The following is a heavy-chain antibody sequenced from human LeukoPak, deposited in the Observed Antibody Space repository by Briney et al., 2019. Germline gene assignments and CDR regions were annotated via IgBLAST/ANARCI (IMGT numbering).Heavy chain of an antibody. Sequence: GGSLRLSCAASGFTFSSYAMHWVRQAPGKGLEWVAVISYDGSNKYYADSVKGRFTISRDNSKNTLYLQMNSLRAEDTAVYYCAKDGGLWFGELSETYYFDYWGQGTLVTVSS. CDR1: GFTFSSYA. V-gene: IGHV3-30*04. CDR2: ISYDGSNK. CDR3: AKDGGLWFGELSETYYFDY. J-gene: IGHJ4*02. D-gene: IGHD3-10*01.